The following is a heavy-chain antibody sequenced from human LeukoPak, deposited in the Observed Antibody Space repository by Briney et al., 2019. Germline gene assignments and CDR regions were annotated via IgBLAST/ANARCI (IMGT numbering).Heavy chain of an antibody. CDR1: GFIFSVNS. CDR3: GRGYGDRPPRDH. Sequence: GGSLRLSCAASGFIFSVNSMSWVRQAPGKGLEWVSTISSDSSRMSYSDSVKGRFTISRDDATASVYLQVNSLSAEDTAVYYCGRGYGDRPPRDHWGQGTLVSVSS. D-gene: IGHD4-17*01. J-gene: IGHJ4*02. V-gene: IGHV3-21*01. CDR2: ISSDSSRM.